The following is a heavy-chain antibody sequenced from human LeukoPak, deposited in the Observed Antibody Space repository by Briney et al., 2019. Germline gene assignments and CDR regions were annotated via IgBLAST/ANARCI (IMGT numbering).Heavy chain of an antibody. D-gene: IGHD3-22*01. CDR2: ISSNGGST. V-gene: IGHV3-64*01. J-gene: IGHJ4*02. CDR3: AREGDDSGGYYSYYFDY. Sequence: GGSLRLSCAASGFTFSSYAMHWVRQAPGKGLEYVSAISSNGGSTYYANSVKGRFTISRDNSKNTLYLQMGSLRAEDMAVYYCAREGDDSGGYYSYYFDYWGQGTLVTVSS. CDR1: GFTFSSYA.